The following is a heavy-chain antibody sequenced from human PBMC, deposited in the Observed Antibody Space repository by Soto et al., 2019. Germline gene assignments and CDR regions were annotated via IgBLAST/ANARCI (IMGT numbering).Heavy chain of an antibody. CDR1: GFPFAPST. J-gene: IGHJ4*02. Sequence: EVQLLQSGGGLVQPGGSLTLSCGVSGFPFAPSTMSWVRQAPGKGLEWVSTISVSVGSTYSADSVQGRFTVSSDISDNTLFLRMTSLTADDTAVYFCAKRDVPHSTSNAYFYDHWGRGVLDTVSS. CDR3: AKRDVPHSTSNAYFYDH. D-gene: IGHD2-21*02. V-gene: IGHV3-23*01. CDR2: ISVSVGST.